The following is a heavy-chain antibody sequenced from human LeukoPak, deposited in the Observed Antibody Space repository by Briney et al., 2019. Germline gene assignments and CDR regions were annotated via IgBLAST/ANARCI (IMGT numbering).Heavy chain of an antibody. CDR2: ISYDGSNK. Sequence: GGSLRLSCAASGFTFSSYAIHWVRQAPGKGLEWVAVISYDGSNKYYADSVKGRFTISRDNSKNTLYLQMNSLRAEDTAVYYCAREDSSGAFDIWGQGIMVTVSS. J-gene: IGHJ3*02. CDR1: GFTFSSYA. V-gene: IGHV3-30-3*01. CDR3: AREDSSGAFDI. D-gene: IGHD3-22*01.